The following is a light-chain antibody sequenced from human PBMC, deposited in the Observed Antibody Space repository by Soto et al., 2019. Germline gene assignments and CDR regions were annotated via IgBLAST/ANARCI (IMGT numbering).Light chain of an antibody. CDR1: QSVSSN. CDR2: GAS. Sequence: EIVMTQSPATLSVSPGERATLSCRASQSVSSNLAWYQQKPGQAPRRLIYGASTRATAIPASLCGGGSATEFSLPISSLQAADVAVDYCRQHNNWPPYTFGQGTKLEIK. J-gene: IGKJ2*01. CDR3: RQHNNWPPYT. V-gene: IGKV3-15*01.